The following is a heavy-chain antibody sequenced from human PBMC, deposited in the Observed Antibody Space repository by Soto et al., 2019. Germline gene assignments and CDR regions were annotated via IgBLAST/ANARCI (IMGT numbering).Heavy chain of an antibody. CDR2: FNPTSGST. J-gene: IGHJ4*02. D-gene: IGHD6-13*01. V-gene: IGHV1-46*01. CDR3: ARDLAAGDY. CDR1: GYTFINYY. Sequence: QVQLVQSGAEVKKPGASVKLSCKASGYTFINYYIHWVRQAPGQGLEWMGIFNPTSGSTNYAQKFQGRVTLTMDTSTRAVYMELSSLRFDDTAVYYCARDLAAGDYWGQGTLVTVSS.